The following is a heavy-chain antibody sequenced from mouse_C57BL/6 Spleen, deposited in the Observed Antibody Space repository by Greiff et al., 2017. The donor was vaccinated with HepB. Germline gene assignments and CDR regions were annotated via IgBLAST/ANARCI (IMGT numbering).Heavy chain of an antibody. J-gene: IGHJ2*01. V-gene: IGHV5-4*03. CDR2: ISDGGSYT. D-gene: IGHD2-1*01. Sequence: EVKVVESGGGLVKPGGSLKLSCAASGFTFSSYAMSWVRQTPEKRLEWVATISDGGSYTYYPDNVKGRFTISRDNAKNNLYLQMSHLKSEDTAMYYCARAFYYGNQYFDYWGQGTTLTVSS. CDR3: ARAFYYGNQYFDY. CDR1: GFTFSSYA.